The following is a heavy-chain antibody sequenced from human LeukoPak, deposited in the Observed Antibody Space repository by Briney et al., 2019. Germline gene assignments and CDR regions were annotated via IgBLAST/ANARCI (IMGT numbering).Heavy chain of an antibody. Sequence: NPSETLSLTCTVSGGSISSYYWSWIRQPPGKGLEWIGYIYYSGSTNYNPSLKSRVTISVDTSKNQFSLKLSSVTAADTAVYYCARGGRYDSYIDCWGQGTLVTVSS. CDR1: GGSISSYY. V-gene: IGHV4-59*12. CDR2: IYYSGST. D-gene: IGHD1-26*01. CDR3: ARGGRYDSYIDC. J-gene: IGHJ4*02.